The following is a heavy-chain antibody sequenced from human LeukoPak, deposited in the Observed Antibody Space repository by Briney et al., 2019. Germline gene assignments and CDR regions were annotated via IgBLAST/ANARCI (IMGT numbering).Heavy chain of an antibody. D-gene: IGHD2-15*01. CDR3: ARATTYVAVADY. V-gene: IGHV4-39*01. CDR1: GGSISSSGYY. Sequence: SETMSLTSTVSGGSISSSGYYWGWIRQPPGNGLEWIGRFYYSGSTYYNPSLKRRVTISVDTSKNQFSLKLSSVTAADTAVYYCARATTYVAVADYWGQGALVTVSS. J-gene: IGHJ4*02. CDR2: FYYSGST.